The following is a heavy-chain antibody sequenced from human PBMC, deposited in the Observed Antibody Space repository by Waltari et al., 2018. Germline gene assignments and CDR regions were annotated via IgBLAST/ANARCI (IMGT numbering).Heavy chain of an antibody. CDR1: GGSISSYY. J-gene: IGHJ5*02. Sequence: QVQLQASGPGLVKPSETLSLTCTVSGGSISSYYWSWIRQPPGKGLEWIGYIYYSGSTNYNPSLKSRVTISVDTSKNQFSLKLSSVTAADTAVYYCARVVVVVTAMRFDPWGQGTLVTVSS. CDR2: IYYSGST. CDR3: ARVVVVVTAMRFDP. D-gene: IGHD2-21*02. V-gene: IGHV4-59*01.